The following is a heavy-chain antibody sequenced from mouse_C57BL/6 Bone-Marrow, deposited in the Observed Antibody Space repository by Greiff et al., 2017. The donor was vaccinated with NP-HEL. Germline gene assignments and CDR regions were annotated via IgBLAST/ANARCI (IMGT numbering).Heavy chain of an antibody. CDR2: IDPSDSYT. Sequence: QVQLQQSGAELVMPGASVKLSCKASGYTFTSYWMHWVKQRPGQGLEWIGEIDPSDSYTNYNQKFKGKSTLTVDKSSSTAYMQLSSLTSEDSAVYYCARERIYYYGSFDYWGQGTTLTVSS. CDR3: ARERIYYYGSFDY. D-gene: IGHD1-1*01. J-gene: IGHJ2*01. V-gene: IGHV1-69*01. CDR1: GYTFTSYW.